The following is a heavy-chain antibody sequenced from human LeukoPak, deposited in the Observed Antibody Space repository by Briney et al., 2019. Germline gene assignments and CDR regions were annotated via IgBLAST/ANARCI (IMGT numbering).Heavy chain of an antibody. CDR3: ARGIRRGYSYGYVEVYYFDY. V-gene: IGHV4-34*01. D-gene: IGHD5-18*01. CDR2: INHSRST. Sequence: SENLSLTCAVYGGSFSDYYWSWIRQPPGKGLEWIGEINHSRSTNYNPSLKSRVTISVDTSKNQFSLKLSSVTAADTAVYYCARGIRRGYSYGYVEVYYFDYWGQGTLVTVSS. CDR1: GGSFSDYY. J-gene: IGHJ4*02.